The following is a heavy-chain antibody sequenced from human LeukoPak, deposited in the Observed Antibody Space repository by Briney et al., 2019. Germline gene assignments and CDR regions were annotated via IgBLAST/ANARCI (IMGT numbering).Heavy chain of an antibody. CDR3: ARPASDGSYYVSDY. CDR2: INSDGSST. Sequence: GGSLRLSCAASGFTFSSYWRHWVRQAPGKGLVWVSRINSDGSSTNYADSVQGRFTISRDNAKNTLYLQMNSLRAEDTAVYYCARPASDGSYYVSDYWGQGTLVTVSS. J-gene: IGHJ4*02. D-gene: IGHD1-26*01. CDR1: GFTFSSYW. V-gene: IGHV3-74*01.